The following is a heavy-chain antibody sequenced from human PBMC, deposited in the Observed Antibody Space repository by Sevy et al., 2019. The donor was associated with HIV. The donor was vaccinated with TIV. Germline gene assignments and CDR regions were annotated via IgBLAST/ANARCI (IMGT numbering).Heavy chain of an antibody. CDR3: ARHAGYSSDWLYYFDY. CDR2: IYYSGST. V-gene: IGHV4-39*01. Sequence: SETLSLTCTVSGGSISSSSYYWGWIRQPPGKGLEWIGSIYYSGSTYYNPSLKSRVTISVDTSKNQFSLKLSSVTAADTAVYYCARHAGYSSDWLYYFDYWGQGTLVTVSS. D-gene: IGHD6-19*01. CDR1: GGSISSSSYY. J-gene: IGHJ4*02.